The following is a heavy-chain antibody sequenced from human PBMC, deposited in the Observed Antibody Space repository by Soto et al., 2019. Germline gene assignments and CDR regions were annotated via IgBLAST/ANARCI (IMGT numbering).Heavy chain of an antibody. D-gene: IGHD2-15*01. CDR2: MNPNSGNT. Sequence: QVPLVQSGAEVMKPGAIVKVSCTASGYAFTSYDINWVRQASGQGIEWMGWMNPNSGNTGYAQKFQGRVTMTRNTSISTAYMELSSLRSEDTAVYYCARSPYCSGGSCYSGVCSYWGQGTLVTVSS. CDR3: ARSPYCSGGSCYSGVCSY. V-gene: IGHV1-8*01. CDR1: GYAFTSYD. J-gene: IGHJ4*02.